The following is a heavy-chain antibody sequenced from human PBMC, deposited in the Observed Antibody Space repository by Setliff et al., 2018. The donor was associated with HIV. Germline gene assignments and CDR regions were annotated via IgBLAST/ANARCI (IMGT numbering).Heavy chain of an antibody. CDR2: INHGGSA. J-gene: IGHJ4*02. D-gene: IGHD2-21*01. Sequence: KPSETLSLTCAVYNGSFSAYYWAWIRQPPGKGLEWIGEINHGGSATYNPSLTGRVGISVDTSKNQFSLKVTSVTAADTAVYYCARGAYPREFYFDSWGQGTLVTVSS. CDR3: ARGAYPREFYFDS. V-gene: IGHV4-34*01. CDR1: NGSFSAYY.